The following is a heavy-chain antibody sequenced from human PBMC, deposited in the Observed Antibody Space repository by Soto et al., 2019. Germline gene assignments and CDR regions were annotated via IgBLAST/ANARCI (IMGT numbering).Heavy chain of an antibody. CDR1: GYSFTNYG. V-gene: IGHV1-18*01. CDR2: ISAYNGNT. CDR3: ARDRGVAPPVAGNTHYYYYMDV. D-gene: IGHD6-19*01. Sequence: QDQLVQSGVDVKKPGASVKVSCKASGYSFTNYGITWVRQAPGQGFEWMGWISAYNGNTNYAQKFQGRVTLTTDASTSTAYLELRSLRSDDTDVYYCARDRGVAPPVAGNTHYYYYMDVWGKGTTVTVSS. J-gene: IGHJ6*03.